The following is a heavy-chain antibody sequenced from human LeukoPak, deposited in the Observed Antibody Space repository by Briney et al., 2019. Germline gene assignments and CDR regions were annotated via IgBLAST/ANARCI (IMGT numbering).Heavy chain of an antibody. CDR1: GYTFTSYG. CDR2: ISAYNGNT. CDR3: ARDSSRLIWFGEPNWFDP. J-gene: IGHJ5*02. Sequence: ASVKVSCKASGYTFTSYGISWVRQAPGQGLEWMGWISAYNGNTNYAQKLQGRATMTTDTSTSTAYMKLRSLRYDDTAVYYCARDSSRLIWFGEPNWFDPWGQGTLVTVSS. D-gene: IGHD3-10*01. V-gene: IGHV1-18*04.